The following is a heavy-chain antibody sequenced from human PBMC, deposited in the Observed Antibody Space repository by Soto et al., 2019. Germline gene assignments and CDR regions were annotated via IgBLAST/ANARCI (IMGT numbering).Heavy chain of an antibody. CDR2: IYHSGST. Sequence: QVQLQESGPGLVKPSGTLSLTCAVSGGSISSSNWWSWVRQPPGKGLEWIGEIYHSGSTNYNPSLKSRVTISVDTAKNQFSLKLSSVTAADTAVYYCARSYMVRGVANWFDPWGQGTLVTVSS. J-gene: IGHJ5*02. CDR3: ARSYMVRGVANWFDP. D-gene: IGHD3-10*01. V-gene: IGHV4-4*02. CDR1: GGSISSSNW.